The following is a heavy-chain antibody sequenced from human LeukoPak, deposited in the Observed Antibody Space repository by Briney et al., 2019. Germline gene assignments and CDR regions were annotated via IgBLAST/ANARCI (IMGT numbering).Heavy chain of an antibody. Sequence: PSETLSLTCAVYGGSFSGYYWSWIRQPPGKGLEWIGEINHSGSTNYNPSLKSRVTISVDTSKNQFSLKLSSVTAADTAVYYCASLYSSRHDYWGQGTLVTVSS. J-gene: IGHJ4*02. CDR2: INHSGST. D-gene: IGHD6-13*01. V-gene: IGHV4-34*01. CDR1: GGSFSGYY. CDR3: ASLYSSRHDY.